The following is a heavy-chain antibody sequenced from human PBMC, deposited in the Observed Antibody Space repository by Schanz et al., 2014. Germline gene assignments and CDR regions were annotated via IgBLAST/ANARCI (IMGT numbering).Heavy chain of an antibody. CDR2: INPIGGST. Sequence: QVQLVQSGAEVKKPGASVKVSCKASGYTFTSDSMHWVRQAPGQGLEWMGMINPIGGSTTYAQKFQGRVTMTTDTSTSTSYMELTSLRFDDTAVYYCARDQSPYTNSSDVRYFDYWGQGSLVTVSS. CDR3: ARDQSPYTNSSDVRYFDY. V-gene: IGHV1-46*01. CDR1: GYTFTSDS. D-gene: IGHD6-6*01. J-gene: IGHJ4*02.